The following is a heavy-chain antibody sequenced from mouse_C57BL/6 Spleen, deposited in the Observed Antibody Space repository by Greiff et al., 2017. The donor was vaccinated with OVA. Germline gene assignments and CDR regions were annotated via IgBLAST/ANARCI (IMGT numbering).Heavy chain of an antibody. CDR2: INYDGSST. CDR3: ARDHGNLFDY. J-gene: IGHJ2*01. CDR1: GFTFSDYY. Sequence: EVKLMESEGGLVQPGSSMKLSCTASGFTFSDYYMAWVRQVPEKGLEWVANINYDGSSTYYLDSLKSRFIISRDNAKNILYLQMSSLKSEDTATYYCARDHGNLFDYGGQGTTLTVSS. D-gene: IGHD2-1*01. V-gene: IGHV5-16*01.